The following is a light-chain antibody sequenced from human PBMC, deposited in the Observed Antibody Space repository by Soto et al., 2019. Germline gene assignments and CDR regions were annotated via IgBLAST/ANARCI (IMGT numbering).Light chain of an antibody. Sequence: QPVLTPPPSVSGAPGQRVTISCTGSSSNIGAGYDVHWYHQLPGTAPKLLIYGNSNRPSGVPDRFSGSKSGTSASLAITGLQAEDEADYYCQSYDSSLSGYVFGTGTKLTVL. J-gene: IGLJ1*01. CDR1: SSNIGAGYD. CDR2: GNS. V-gene: IGLV1-40*01. CDR3: QSYDSSLSGYV.